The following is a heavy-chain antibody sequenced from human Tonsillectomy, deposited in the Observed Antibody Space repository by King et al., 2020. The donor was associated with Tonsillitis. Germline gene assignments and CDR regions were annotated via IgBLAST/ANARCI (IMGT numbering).Heavy chain of an antibody. V-gene: IGHV2-26*01. J-gene: IGHJ4*02. CDR2: IFSNDEK. CDR1: GFSLSNARMG. D-gene: IGHD3-3*01. CDR3: ARISTDYDFWSGYYLPYFDY. Sequence: QFTLKESGPVLVKPTETLTLTCTVSGFSLSNARMGVSWIRQPPGKALEWLAHIFSNDEKSYSTSLKSRLTISKDTSKSQVVLTMTNMDPVDTATYYCARISTDYDFWSGYYLPYFDYWGQGTLVTVSS.